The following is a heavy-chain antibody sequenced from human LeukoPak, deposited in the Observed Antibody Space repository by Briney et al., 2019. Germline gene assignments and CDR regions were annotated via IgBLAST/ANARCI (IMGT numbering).Heavy chain of an antibody. CDR1: GFTFSSYG. CDR3: AKESPMVQKIRYYFDY. CDR2: ISYDGSNK. Sequence: GGSLRLSCAASGFTFSSYGMHWVRQAPGKGLEWVAVISYDGSNKYYADSVKGRFTISRDNSKNTLYLQMNSLRAEDTAVYYCAKESPMVQKIRYYFDYWGQGTLVTVSS. J-gene: IGHJ4*02. D-gene: IGHD3-10*01. V-gene: IGHV3-30*18.